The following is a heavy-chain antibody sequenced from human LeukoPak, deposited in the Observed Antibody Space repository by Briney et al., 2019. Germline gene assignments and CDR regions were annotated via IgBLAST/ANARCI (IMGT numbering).Heavy chain of an antibody. J-gene: IGHJ4*02. CDR1: GYTFTSYA. V-gene: IGHV1-69*13. D-gene: IGHD2-15*01. CDR3: ASVVAATPSLGY. CDR2: IIPIFGTA. Sequence: ASVTVSCKASGYTFTSYAISWVRQAPGQGLEGMGGIIPIFGTANYAQKFQGRVTITADESTSTAYMELSSLRSEDTAVYYCASVVAATPSLGYWGQGTLVTVSS.